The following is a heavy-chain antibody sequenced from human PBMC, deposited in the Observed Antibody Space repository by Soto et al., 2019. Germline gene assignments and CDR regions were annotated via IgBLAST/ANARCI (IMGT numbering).Heavy chain of an antibody. Sequence: SETLSLTCTVSGGSISSGDYYWSWIRQPQGKGLEWIGYIYYSGTTYYNTSLKSRVTISVDTSKNQFSLKLSSVTAADTAVYYCARDGQFEGMDVWAQGTTLTVSS. D-gene: IGHD3-16*01. CDR3: ARDGQFEGMDV. CDR2: IYYSGTT. V-gene: IGHV4-30-4*01. CDR1: GGSISSGDYY. J-gene: IGHJ6*02.